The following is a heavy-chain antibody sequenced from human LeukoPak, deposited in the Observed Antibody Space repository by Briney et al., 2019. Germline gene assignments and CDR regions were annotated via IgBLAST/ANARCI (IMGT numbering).Heavy chain of an antibody. CDR3: ARDRDSSSWYAAFDI. D-gene: IGHD6-13*01. Sequence: GGSLRLSCAASGFTFSSYEMNWVRQAPGKGLEWVSYISSSGSTIYYADSVKGRFTISRDNAKNSLYLQMNSLRAEDTAVYYCARDRDSSSWYAAFDIWGQGTMVTVSS. V-gene: IGHV3-48*03. CDR2: ISSSGSTI. CDR1: GFTFSSYE. J-gene: IGHJ3*02.